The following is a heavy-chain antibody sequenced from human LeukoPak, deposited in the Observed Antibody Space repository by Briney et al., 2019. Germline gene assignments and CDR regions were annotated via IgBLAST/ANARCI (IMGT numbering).Heavy chain of an antibody. V-gene: IGHV1-8*01. Sequence: ASVKVSCKASGYTFTSYDINWVRQATGQGLEWMGWMNPNSGNTGYAQKFQGRVTMTRNTSISTAYMELSSLRSEDTAVYYCARVGIAAGREDYWGQGTLVTVSS. D-gene: IGHD6-13*01. J-gene: IGHJ4*02. CDR1: GYTFTSYD. CDR2: MNPNSGNT. CDR3: ARVGIAAGREDY.